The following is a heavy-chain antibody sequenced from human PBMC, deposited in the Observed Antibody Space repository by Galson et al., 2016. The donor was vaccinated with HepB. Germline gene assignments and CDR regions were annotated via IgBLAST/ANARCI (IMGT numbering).Heavy chain of an antibody. D-gene: IGHD6-19*01. CDR2: IYYSGST. CDR3: ARGYSSGWYGELGY. CDR1: GDSISSYY. V-gene: IGHV4-59*01. J-gene: IGHJ4*02. Sequence: EPLSLTCTVSGDSISSYYWSWIRQPPGKGLEWIGNIYYSGSTNYNPSLKSRVTISVDTSKNQFSQKLRSVTAADTAVYYCARGYSSGWYGELGYWGQGTLVTVSS.